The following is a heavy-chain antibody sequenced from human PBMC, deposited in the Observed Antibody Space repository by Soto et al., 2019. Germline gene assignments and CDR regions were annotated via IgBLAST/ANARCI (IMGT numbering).Heavy chain of an antibody. V-gene: IGHV4-59*01. CDR2: IYDTGST. CDR1: GGSISSYY. D-gene: IGHD6-19*01. CDR3: ARRGHSSGSLNY. Sequence: QEKLQESGPGLVKPSETLSLTCTVSGGSISSYYWGWIRQPPGKGLEWIGYIYDTGSTNYNPSLKSRVTISVDTSKNQFSLKLSSVTAADTAVYYCARRGHSSGSLNYWGQGTLVTVSS. J-gene: IGHJ4*02.